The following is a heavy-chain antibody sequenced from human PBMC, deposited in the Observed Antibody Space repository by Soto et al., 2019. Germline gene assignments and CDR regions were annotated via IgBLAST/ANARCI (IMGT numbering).Heavy chain of an antibody. CDR1: GGTFSSYA. D-gene: IGHD3-22*01. V-gene: IGHV1-69*01. CDR2: IIPIFGTP. J-gene: IGHJ4*02. CDR3: ARLPSYDRSGAYYAGFDY. Sequence: VQLVQSGAEVKKPGSSVKVSCRASGGTFSSYAMSWVRQAPGQGLEWMGGIIPIFGTPNYAQKFQGRVTITADESTSTAYMELSSLRSEDTAVYYCARLPSYDRSGAYYAGFDYWGQGTLVTVSS.